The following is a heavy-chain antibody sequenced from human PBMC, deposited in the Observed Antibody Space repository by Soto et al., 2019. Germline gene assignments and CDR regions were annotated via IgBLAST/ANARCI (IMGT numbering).Heavy chain of an antibody. CDR3: VSQRTSVLTQAYFDY. CDR2: VYYRGRS. J-gene: IGHJ4*02. Sequence: SETLSLTCTVSGGSVSNSNYYWGWIRQSPGRGLEWIGSVYYRGRSYSKSSVKSRVTISVDTSKNQFSLNLNSVTASDTAVYYCVSQRTSVLTQAYFDYWGPGALVTVSS. CDR1: GGSVSNSNYY. V-gene: IGHV4-39*01. D-gene: IGHD2-8*01.